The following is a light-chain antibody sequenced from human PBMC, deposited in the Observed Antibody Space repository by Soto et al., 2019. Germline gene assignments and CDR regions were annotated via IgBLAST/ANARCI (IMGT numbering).Light chain of an antibody. V-gene: IGLV1-40*01. CDR2: DNN. CDR3: QSYDTSLSGFYV. Sequence: QSVLTQPPSVSGAPGQRGSISCPGGSSNIGAGYNVHWYQQLPGTAPKLLIYDNNNRPSGVPDRFSGSKSGTSASLAITGLQAEDEADYYCQSYDTSLSGFYVSGTGTKVTVL. J-gene: IGLJ1*01. CDR1: SSNIGAGYN.